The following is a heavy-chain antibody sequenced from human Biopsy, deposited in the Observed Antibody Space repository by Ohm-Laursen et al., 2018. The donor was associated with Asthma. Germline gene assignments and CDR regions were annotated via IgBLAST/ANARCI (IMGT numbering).Heavy chain of an antibody. CDR1: GVALCGYT. CDR3: AAGRTSLQGESRI. J-gene: IGHJ4*01. D-gene: IGHD2/OR15-2a*01. V-gene: IGHV1-58*01. CDR2: IAFASGAT. Sequence: SVKVSCNVSGVALCGYTFEWVRQDRGLGIGWSAWIAFASGATNYAQNFPDRFTVTRDMSAGSGSMELRGLSSTDTAVYYCAAGRTSLQGESRIWGQVTLVSVSS.